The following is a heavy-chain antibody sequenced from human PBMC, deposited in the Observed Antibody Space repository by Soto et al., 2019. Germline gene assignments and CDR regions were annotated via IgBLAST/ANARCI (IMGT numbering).Heavy chain of an antibody. CDR2: ISQRGSA. Sequence: QVQLQESGPGLVKPSGTLSLTCDVSGASISSVYWWSWVRQSPGKGLEWIGEISQRGSANYRPSLKSRVTMSLDTCKNQFSLRLTSVTAADTAVYYCARYSALSGTYYFDYWGQGTLVTVSS. J-gene: IGHJ4*02. CDR3: ARYSALSGTYYFDY. D-gene: IGHD6-13*01. CDR1: GASISSVYW. V-gene: IGHV4-4*02.